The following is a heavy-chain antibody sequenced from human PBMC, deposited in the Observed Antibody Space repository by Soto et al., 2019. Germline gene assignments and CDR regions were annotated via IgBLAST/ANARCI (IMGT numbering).Heavy chain of an antibody. CDR1: GFTFSSYS. J-gene: IGHJ6*02. Sequence: PGGSLRRSWAASGFTFSSYSMNWVRQAPVKGLEWVSSISSSSSYIYYADSVKGRFTISRDNAKNSLYLQMNSLRAEDTAVYYCARDRDATIFGVVIPYYYYYGTDVQGQGPTVTVSS. CDR2: ISSSSSYI. CDR3: ARDRDATIFGVVIPYYYYYGTDV. V-gene: IGHV3-21*01. D-gene: IGHD3-3*01.